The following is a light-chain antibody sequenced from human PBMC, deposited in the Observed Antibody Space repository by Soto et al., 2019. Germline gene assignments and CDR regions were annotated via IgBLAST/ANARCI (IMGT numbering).Light chain of an antibody. Sequence: QSALTQPASVSGSPGQSITISCTGTSSDVGGYNYVSWYQQHPGKAPKLMIYEVSNRPSGVSNRFSGYKSGNTASLTISGLQAEDEADYYCSSYTSSSSPCVFGTGTKVTVL. V-gene: IGLV2-14*01. CDR1: SSDVGGYNY. J-gene: IGLJ1*01. CDR3: SSYTSSSSPCV. CDR2: EVS.